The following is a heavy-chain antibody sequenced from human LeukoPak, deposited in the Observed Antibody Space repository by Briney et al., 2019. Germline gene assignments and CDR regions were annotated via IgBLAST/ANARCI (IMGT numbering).Heavy chain of an antibody. J-gene: IGHJ3*02. D-gene: IGHD6-19*01. CDR3: ARGRSSSGWYTIRVIVFDI. CDR1: GFTFTSHD. Sequence: ASVKVSCKASGFTFTSHDYNWVRQATGQGLEWMGWMNPNSGNTGYAQKFQGRVTMTRDTSITTVYMELSSLTSEDTAVYYCARGRSSSGWYTIRVIVFDIWGQGTMVTVSS. V-gene: IGHV1-8*01. CDR2: MNPNSGNT.